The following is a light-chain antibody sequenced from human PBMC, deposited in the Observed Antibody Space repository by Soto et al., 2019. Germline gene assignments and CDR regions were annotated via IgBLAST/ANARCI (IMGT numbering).Light chain of an antibody. J-gene: IGLJ2*01. V-gene: IGLV2-8*01. Sequence: QSALTQPPSASGSPGQSVTISCTGTSSDVGDYKFVSWYQQHPGKAPKLLIYEVSRRPSGVPDRFCGSKSGNTASLTVSGLQAEDEADYYCSSYAGNNNVVFGGGTKVTVL. CDR1: SSDVGDYKF. CDR2: EVS. CDR3: SSYAGNNNVV.